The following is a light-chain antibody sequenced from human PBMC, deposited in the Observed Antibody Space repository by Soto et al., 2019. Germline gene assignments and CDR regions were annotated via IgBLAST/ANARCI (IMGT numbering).Light chain of an antibody. Sequence: EIVMTQSPATLSVSPGERATLSCRASQSVSSKLAWYQQKPGQAPRLLIYGASTRVTGIPARFSGSGSGTEFTLTISSLQSEDFAVYYCQQYNREVTFGGGTKVEIK. CDR2: GAS. V-gene: IGKV3-15*01. CDR1: QSVSSK. J-gene: IGKJ4*01. CDR3: QQYNREVT.